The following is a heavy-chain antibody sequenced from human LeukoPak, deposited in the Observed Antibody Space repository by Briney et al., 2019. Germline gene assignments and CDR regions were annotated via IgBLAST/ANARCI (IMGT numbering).Heavy chain of an antibody. V-gene: IGHV3-74*01. J-gene: IGHJ4*02. Sequence: GGSLRLSCAASGFTFSSYWMHWVRQAPGKGLVWVSRINTDGSSTSYADSVKGRFTISRDNAKNTLYLQMNSLRAEDTAVYYCARDNGPYYDFWSGQRSPFDYWGQGTLVTVSS. CDR1: GFTFSSYW. CDR3: ARDNGPYYDFWSGQRSPFDY. CDR2: INTDGSST. D-gene: IGHD3-3*01.